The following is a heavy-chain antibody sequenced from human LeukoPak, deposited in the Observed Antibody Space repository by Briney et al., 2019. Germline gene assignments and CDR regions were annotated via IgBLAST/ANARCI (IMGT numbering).Heavy chain of an antibody. V-gene: IGHV3-30*18. J-gene: IGHJ6*02. CDR3: AKDIGVRSGSYANYYYYYGMDV. CDR2: ISYDGSNK. Sequence: GGSLRLSCAASGFTFSSYGMHWVRQAPGKGLEWVAVISYDGSNKYYADSVKGRFTISRDNSKNTLYLQMNSLRAEDTAVYYCAKDIGVRSGSYANYYYYYGMDVWGQGTTVTVSS. CDR1: GFTFSSYG. D-gene: IGHD1-26*01.